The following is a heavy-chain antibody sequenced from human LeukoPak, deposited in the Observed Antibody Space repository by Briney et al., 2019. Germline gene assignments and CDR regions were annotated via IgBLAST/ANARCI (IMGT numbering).Heavy chain of an antibody. D-gene: IGHD3-10*01. CDR2: INPSGGST. J-gene: IGHJ4*02. V-gene: IGHV1-46*01. CDR3: ARVASWDRGRVVRGATFDY. Sequence: ASVKVSCKAFGYTFINYYMHWVRQAPRQGFEWMGIINPSGGSTSYAQKFQGRVTMTRDMSTSTVYMELSSLRSEDTAVYYCARVASWDRGRVVRGATFDYWGQGTLVTVSS. CDR1: GYTFINYY.